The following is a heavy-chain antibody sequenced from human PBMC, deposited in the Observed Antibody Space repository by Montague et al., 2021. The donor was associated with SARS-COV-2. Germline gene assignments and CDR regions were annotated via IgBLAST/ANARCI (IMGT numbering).Heavy chain of an antibody. D-gene: IGHD3-10*01. CDR3: ARRITMVRGVTKRNNWFDP. V-gene: IGHV4-4*02. J-gene: IGHJ5*02. CDR2: IFYSAST. CDR1: GGSISSDNW. Sequence: SETLSLTCAVSGGSISSDNWWCWVRQSPGKGLEWIGEIFYSASTNYNPSSQSRVTMLVDKSKNDLSLKLRPVTAADTAMYYCARRITMVRGVTKRNNWFDPWGRGTLVTVSS.